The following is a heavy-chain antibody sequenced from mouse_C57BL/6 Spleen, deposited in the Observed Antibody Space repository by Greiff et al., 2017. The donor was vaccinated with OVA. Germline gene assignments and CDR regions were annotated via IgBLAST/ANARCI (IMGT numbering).Heavy chain of an antibody. J-gene: IGHJ2*01. CDR1: GYAFTNYL. Sequence: QVQLQQSGAELVRPGTSVKVSCKASGYAFTNYLIEWVKQRPGQGLEWIGVINPGSGGTNYNEKFKGKATLTADKSSSTAYMQLSSLTSEDSAVYFCARLYDGYSDYWGQGTTLTVSS. V-gene: IGHV1-54*01. D-gene: IGHD2-3*01. CDR2: INPGSGGT. CDR3: ARLYDGYSDY.